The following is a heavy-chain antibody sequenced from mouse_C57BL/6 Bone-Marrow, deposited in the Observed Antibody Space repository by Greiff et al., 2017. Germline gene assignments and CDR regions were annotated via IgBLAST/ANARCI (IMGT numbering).Heavy chain of an antibody. J-gene: IGHJ2*01. CDR2: INPSTGGT. D-gene: IGHD1-1*01. V-gene: IGHV1-43*01. CDR3: AREDYYGYFDY. Sequence: EVQLQQSGPELVKPGASVKISCKASGYSFTGYYMHWVKQSSEKSLEWIGEINPSTGGTSYNQKFKGKATLTVAKSSSTAYMQLKSLTSEDSAVYYCAREDYYGYFDYWGQGTTLTVSS. CDR1: GYSFTGYY.